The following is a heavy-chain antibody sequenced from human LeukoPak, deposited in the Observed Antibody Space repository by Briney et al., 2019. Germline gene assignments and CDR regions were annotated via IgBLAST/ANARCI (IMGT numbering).Heavy chain of an antibody. J-gene: IGHJ4*02. Sequence: GASVKVSCKASGYTFTNYYMHWVRQAPGQGLEWMGVINPSGGGTSYAQQFQGRVTMTRDTSTSTVYMELSSLRSEDTAVYYCARALGYCSSTSCYTLAYWGQGTLDTVSS. CDR2: INPSGGGT. V-gene: IGHV1-46*01. CDR1: GYTFTNYY. D-gene: IGHD2-2*02. CDR3: ARALGYCSSTSCYTLAY.